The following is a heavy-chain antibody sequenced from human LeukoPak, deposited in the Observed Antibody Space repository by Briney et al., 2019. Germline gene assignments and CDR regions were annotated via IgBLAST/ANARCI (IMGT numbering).Heavy chain of an antibody. D-gene: IGHD3-3*01. CDR2: FSDRGGNT. V-gene: IGHV3-23*01. CDR3: ARFEGV. Sequence: GGSLRLSCAASGFTFSSYPMSWVRQAPGKGLEWVSTFSDRGGNTYYADSVKGRFTISRDNAKNSLYLQMNSLRAEDTAVYYCARFEGVWGKGTTVTVSS. J-gene: IGHJ6*04. CDR1: GFTFSSYP.